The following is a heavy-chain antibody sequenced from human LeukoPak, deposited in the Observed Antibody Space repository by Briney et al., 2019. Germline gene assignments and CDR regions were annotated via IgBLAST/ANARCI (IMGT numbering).Heavy chain of an antibody. J-gene: IGHJ6*02. Sequence: GESLKIPCKGSGYSFTSYWIGWVRQMPGKGLEWMGIIYPGDSDTRYSPSFQGQVTISADKSISTAYLQWSSLKASDTAMYYCARGYYDILTGRPYYYYGMDVWGQGTTVTVSS. CDR3: ARGYYDILTGRPYYYYGMDV. V-gene: IGHV5-51*01. CDR2: IYPGDSDT. CDR1: GYSFTSYW. D-gene: IGHD3-9*01.